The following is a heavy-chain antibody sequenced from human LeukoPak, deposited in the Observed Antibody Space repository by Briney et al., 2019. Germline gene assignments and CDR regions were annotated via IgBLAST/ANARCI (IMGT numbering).Heavy chain of an antibody. V-gene: IGHV3-11*01. CDR2: ISSSGSTI. D-gene: IGHD3-9*01. CDR1: GFTFSDYY. CDR3: ARDKKVGRPFDWSHFDY. Sequence: GSLRLPCAASGFTFSDYYMSWIRQAPGKGLEWVSYISSSGSTIYYADSVKGRFTISRDNAKNSLYLQMNSLRAEDTAVYYCARDKKVGRPFDWSHFDYWGQGTLVTVSS. J-gene: IGHJ4*02.